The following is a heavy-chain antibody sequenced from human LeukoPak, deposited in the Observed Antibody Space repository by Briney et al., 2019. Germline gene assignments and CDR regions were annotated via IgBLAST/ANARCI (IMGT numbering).Heavy chain of an antibody. CDR2: FDPEDGET. CDR3: ATDGPWELPDLFGAFDI. V-gene: IGHV1-24*01. J-gene: IGHJ3*02. Sequence: ASVKVSCKVSGYTLTELSMHWVRQAPGKGLEWMGGFDPEDGETIYAQKFQGRVTMTEDTSTDTAYMELSSLRSEDTAVYYCATDGPWELPDLFGAFDIWGQGTMVTVSS. D-gene: IGHD1-26*01. CDR1: GYTLTELS.